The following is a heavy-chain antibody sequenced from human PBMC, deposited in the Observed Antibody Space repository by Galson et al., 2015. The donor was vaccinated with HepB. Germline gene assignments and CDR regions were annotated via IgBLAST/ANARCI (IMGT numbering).Heavy chain of an antibody. CDR1: GATFSSYA. J-gene: IGHJ5*02. V-gene: IGHV1-69*13. CDR3: TNHSHNIMWFDP. D-gene: IGHD1-1*01. Sequence: SVKVSCKASGATFSSYAISWVRQAPGQGLEWMGGIIPIFRTANYAQKFQGRVMITADEFARTVYMELSSLRFEDTAVYYCTNHSHNIMWFDPWGQGTLVTISS. CDR2: IIPIFRTA.